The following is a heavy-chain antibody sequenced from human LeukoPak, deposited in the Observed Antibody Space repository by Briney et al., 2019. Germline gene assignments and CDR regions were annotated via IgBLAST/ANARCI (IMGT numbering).Heavy chain of an antibody. CDR1: RFTFTSYW. CDR2: IKQDGSEK. Sequence: QPGGSLRLSCAASRFTFTSYWMSWVRQAPGKGLEWVATIKQDGSEKYYVDSVKGRFTISRDNSKSTLYLQMNSLRVEDTAVYYCTKVRSGSSSWALRVFDYWGQGALVTVSS. D-gene: IGHD6-13*01. J-gene: IGHJ4*02. V-gene: IGHV3-7*03. CDR3: TKVRSGSSSWALRVFDY.